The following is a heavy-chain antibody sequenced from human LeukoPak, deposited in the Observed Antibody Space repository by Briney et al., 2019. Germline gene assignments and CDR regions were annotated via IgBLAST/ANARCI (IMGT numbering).Heavy chain of an antibody. J-gene: IGHJ6*02. V-gene: IGHV4-39*07. D-gene: IGHD5-18*01. CDR2: INHSGST. CDR3: ARVVDSYGKMYYYYYGMDV. Sequence: SETLSLTCTVSGGSISSSSYYWGWIRQPPGKGLEWIGEINHSGSTNYNPSLKSRVTISVDTSKNQFSLKLSSVTAADTAVYYCARVVDSYGKMYYYYYGMDVWGQGTTVTVSS. CDR1: GGSISSSSYY.